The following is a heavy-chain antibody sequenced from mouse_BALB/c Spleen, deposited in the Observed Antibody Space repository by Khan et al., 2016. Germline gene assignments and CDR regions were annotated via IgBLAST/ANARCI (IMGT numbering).Heavy chain of an antibody. CDR2: INPSSGFT. V-gene: IGHV1-4*01. CDR3: ARSHDDYEWYFDV. D-gene: IGHD2-4*01. J-gene: IGHJ1*01. CDR1: DYNFTTYT. Sequence: QVQLQQSGAELSRPGASVKMSCKASDYNFTTYTIHWVKQRPGQGLEWIGYINPSSGFTKYNQKFKDKATLTADKSSRTAYMQLSSLTSEDSAVYYCARSHDDYEWYFDVWGAGTTVTVSS.